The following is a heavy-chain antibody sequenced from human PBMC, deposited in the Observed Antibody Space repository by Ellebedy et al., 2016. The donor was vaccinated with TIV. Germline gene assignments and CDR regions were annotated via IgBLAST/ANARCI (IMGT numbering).Heavy chain of an antibody. V-gene: IGHV3-23*01. CDR1: GFTFSSYA. CDR3: GKEELVAVTPYLDY. J-gene: IGHJ4*02. D-gene: IGHD2-15*01. Sequence: GESLKISCVASGFTFSSYAITWVRQAPGKGLEWVSAISDRGCSTYYADSVRGRFTISRDNSKNTLYLQMNSLRAEDTAVYYCGKEELVAVTPYLDYWGQGTLVTVSS. CDR2: ISDRGCST.